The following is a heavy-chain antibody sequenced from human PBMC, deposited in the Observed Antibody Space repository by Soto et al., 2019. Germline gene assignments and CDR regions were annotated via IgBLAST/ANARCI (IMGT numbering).Heavy chain of an antibody. J-gene: IGHJ5*02. D-gene: IGHD2-15*01. CDR2: INTDGSNT. V-gene: IGHV3-74*01. Sequence: LRLSCAASGLTFNRYWMHWVRHAPGKGLVWVSHINTDGSNTNYADSVKGRFTISRDNAKSTLFLQMNSLRDEDTAVYYCAREFCSGGNCYTYYFDPWGQGIQVTVSS. CDR1: GLTFNRYW. CDR3: AREFCSGGNCYTYYFDP.